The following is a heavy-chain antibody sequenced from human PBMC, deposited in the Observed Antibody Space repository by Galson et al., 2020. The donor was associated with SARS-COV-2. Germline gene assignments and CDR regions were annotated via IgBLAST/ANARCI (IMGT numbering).Heavy chain of an antibody. D-gene: IGHD3-10*01. CDR3: AKDRSHHYYGSGGPLGNGMDV. CDR2: ISYDGSNK. V-gene: IGHV3-30*18. J-gene: IGHJ6*02. Sequence: GGSLRLSCAASGFTFSSYGMHWVRQAPGNGLEWVAVISYDGSNKYYADSVKGRFTISRDNSKNTLYLQMNSLRAEDTAVYYCAKDRSHHYYGSGGPLGNGMDVWGQGTTVTVSS. CDR1: GFTFSSYG.